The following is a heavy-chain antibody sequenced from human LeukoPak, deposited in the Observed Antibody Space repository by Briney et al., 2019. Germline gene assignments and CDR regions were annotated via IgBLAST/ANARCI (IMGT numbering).Heavy chain of an antibody. CDR1: GFTFSSYG. V-gene: IGHV3-33*01. CDR2: IWYDGSNK. D-gene: IGHD3-16*01. Sequence: GRSLRLSCAASGFTFSSYGMHWVRQAPGKGLEWVAVIWYDGSNKYYADSVKGRFTISRDNSKNTLYLQMNSLRAEDTAVYYCARDPRGPMGFDYWGQGTLVTVS. CDR3: ARDPRGPMGFDY. J-gene: IGHJ4*02.